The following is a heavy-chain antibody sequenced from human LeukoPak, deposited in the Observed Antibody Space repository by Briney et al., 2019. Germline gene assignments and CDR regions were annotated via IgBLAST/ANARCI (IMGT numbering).Heavy chain of an antibody. D-gene: IGHD2-15*01. V-gene: IGHV1-18*04. CDR2: ISAYNGNT. Sequence: ASVKVSCKASGYTFTSYGISWVRQAPGQGLEWMGWISAYNGNTNYAQKLQGRVTMTTDTSTSTAYMELRSLRSDDTAVYYCAGTYCSGGSCHSWFDPWGQGTLVTVSS. J-gene: IGHJ5*02. CDR3: AGTYCSGGSCHSWFDP. CDR1: GYTFTSYG.